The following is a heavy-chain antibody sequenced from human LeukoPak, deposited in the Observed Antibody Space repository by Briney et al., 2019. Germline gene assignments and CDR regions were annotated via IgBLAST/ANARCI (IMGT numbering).Heavy chain of an antibody. CDR3: TSQDDYSNYGGVY. V-gene: IGHV1-2*02. CDR1: GYTFTGYY. Sequence: GASVKVSCKASGYTFTGYYMHWVRQAPGQGLEWMGWINPYSGGTNYAQKFQGRVTMARDTSISTAYMELSRLNFDDTAVYYCTSQDDYSNYGGVYWGQGTLVTVSS. D-gene: IGHD4-11*01. J-gene: IGHJ4*02. CDR2: INPYSGGT.